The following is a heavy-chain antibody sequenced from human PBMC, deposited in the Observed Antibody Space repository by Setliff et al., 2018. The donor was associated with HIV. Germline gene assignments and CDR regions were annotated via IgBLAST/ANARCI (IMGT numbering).Heavy chain of an antibody. CDR2: IYTSGST. Sequence: PSETLSLTCTVSGASISSGSYYWSWIRQPAGKGLEWIGRIYTSGSTNYNPSLKSRVTISVDTSKNQFSLKLSSVTAADTAVYYCASGLIAPLFWGQGTRVTVSA. D-gene: IGHD6-6*01. J-gene: IGHJ4*02. CDR1: GASISSGSYY. V-gene: IGHV4-61*02. CDR3: ASGLIAPLF.